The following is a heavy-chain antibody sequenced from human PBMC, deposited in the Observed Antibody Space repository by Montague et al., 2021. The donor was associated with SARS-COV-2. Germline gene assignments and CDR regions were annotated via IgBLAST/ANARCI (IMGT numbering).Heavy chain of an antibody. V-gene: IGHV3-30-3*01. CDR3: ARDPDYGDSVGIDY. CDR2: ISYDGINK. D-gene: IGHD4-17*01. CDR1: GFPFSSYA. Sequence: SRRLSCPASGFPFSSYAMHLFRQAPVKGLEWVAVISYDGINKYYADSVKGRFTISRDNSKNTLYLQMNSLRAEDTAVYYCARDPDYGDSVGIDYWGQGTLVTVSS. J-gene: IGHJ4*02.